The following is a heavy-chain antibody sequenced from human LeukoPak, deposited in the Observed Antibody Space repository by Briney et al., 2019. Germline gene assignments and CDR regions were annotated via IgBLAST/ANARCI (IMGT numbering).Heavy chain of an antibody. CDR2: IYTSGST. V-gene: IGHV4-4*07. CDR3: AREGNDILTGRTESFQH. J-gene: IGHJ1*01. Sequence: SETLSLTCTVSGGSISSYYWSWIRQPAGKGLEWIGRIYTSGSTNYNPSLKSRVTMSVDTSKNQFSLKLSSVTAADTAVYYCAREGNDILTGRTESFQHWGQGTLVTVSS. D-gene: IGHD3-9*01. CDR1: GGSISSYY.